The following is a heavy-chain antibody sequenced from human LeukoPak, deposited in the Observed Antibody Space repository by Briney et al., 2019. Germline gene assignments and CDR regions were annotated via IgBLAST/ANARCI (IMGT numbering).Heavy chain of an antibody. CDR2: TRNKPNSYTT. D-gene: IGHD1-26*01. V-gene: IGHV3-72*01. Sequence: GSLRLSCAASGFTISDHYMDWVRQAPGKGLEWVGRTRNKPNSYTTEYAASVKGRFTISRDDSRNSVYLHMNRLRTEDTAVYFCTTDRGLVGASGYLDSWGQGTLVTVSS. CDR3: TTDRGLVGASGYLDS. J-gene: IGHJ4*02. CDR1: GFTISDHY.